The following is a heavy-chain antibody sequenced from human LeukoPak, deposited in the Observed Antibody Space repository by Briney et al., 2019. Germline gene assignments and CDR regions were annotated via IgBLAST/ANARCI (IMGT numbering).Heavy chain of an antibody. D-gene: IGHD6-13*01. CDR3: ARLGSSWYFDY. V-gene: IGHV3-21*01. J-gene: IGHJ4*02. Sequence: GGSLRLSCAASGFTFSSYSMNWVRQAPGKGLEWVSSISSSSSYIYYADSVKGRFTISRDNAKSSLYLQMNSLRAEDTAVYYCARLGSSWYFDYWGQGTLVTVSS. CDR1: GFTFSSYS. CDR2: ISSSSSYI.